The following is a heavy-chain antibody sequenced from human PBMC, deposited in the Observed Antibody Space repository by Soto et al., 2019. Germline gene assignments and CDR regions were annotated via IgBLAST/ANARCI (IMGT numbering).Heavy chain of an antibody. Sequence: QVQLVESGGGVVQPGRSLRLSCAASGFTFSSYAMHWVRQAPGKGLEWVAVISYDGSNKYYAGSVKGRFTISRDNSKNPLYLQMNSLRAEDTAVYYCARERMYEGYFDYWGQGTLVTVSS. CDR1: GFTFSSYA. V-gene: IGHV3-30-3*01. J-gene: IGHJ4*02. CDR3: ARERMYEGYFDY. D-gene: IGHD2-8*01. CDR2: ISYDGSNK.